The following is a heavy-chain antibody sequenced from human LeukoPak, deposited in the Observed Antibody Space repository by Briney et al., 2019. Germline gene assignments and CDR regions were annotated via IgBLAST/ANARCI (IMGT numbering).Heavy chain of an antibody. CDR2: TYYKSPWYT. CDR3: ARVSMDDNGWYANWFDP. Sequence: HSQTLSLTCAISGDSVSTNRASWNWIRQSPSRGLQWLGRTYYKSPWYTEYAESMKGRITISPDTPKNQFSLQLNSVTPEDTAVYYCARVSMDDNGWYANWFDPWGQGTLVTVSS. CDR1: GDSVSTNRAS. V-gene: IGHV6-1*01. J-gene: IGHJ5*02. D-gene: IGHD6-19*01.